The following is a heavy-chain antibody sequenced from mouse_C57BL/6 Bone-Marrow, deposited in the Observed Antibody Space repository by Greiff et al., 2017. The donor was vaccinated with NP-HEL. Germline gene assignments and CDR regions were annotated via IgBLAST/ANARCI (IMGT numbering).Heavy chain of an antibody. D-gene: IGHD1-1*01. Sequence: QVQLQQSGAELAKPGASVKLSCKASGYTFTSYWMHWVKQRPGQGLEWIGYINPSSGYTNYIQKFKDKATLTADKSSNTAYMQLSSLTYEDSAVDYGARWGYGTRFDYWGQGTTLTVSA. CDR2: INPSSGYT. J-gene: IGHJ2*01. CDR3: ARWGYGTRFDY. CDR1: GYTFTSYW. V-gene: IGHV1-7*01.